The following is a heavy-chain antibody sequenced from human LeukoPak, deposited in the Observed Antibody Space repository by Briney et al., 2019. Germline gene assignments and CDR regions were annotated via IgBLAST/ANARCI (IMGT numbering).Heavy chain of an antibody. CDR1: GFTFDDYG. CDR3: ARLLQLEREVVFDY. CDR2: INWNGGST. D-gene: IGHD1-1*01. J-gene: IGHJ4*02. Sequence: GGSLRLSCAASGFTFDDYGMSWVRQAPGKGLEWVSGINWNGGSTGYADSVKGRFTISRDNAKNSLYLQMNSLRAEDTAVYYCARLLQLEREVVFDYWGQGTLVTVSS. V-gene: IGHV3-20*04.